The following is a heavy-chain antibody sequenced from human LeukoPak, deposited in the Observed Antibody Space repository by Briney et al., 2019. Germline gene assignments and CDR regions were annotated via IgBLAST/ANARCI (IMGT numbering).Heavy chain of an antibody. V-gene: IGHV4-59*01. CDR3: ARWTAGTRDAFDI. CDR2: IYYSGST. D-gene: IGHD1-1*01. J-gene: IGHJ3*02. CDR1: GGSISSYY. Sequence: SETLSLTCTVSGGSISSYYWSWIRQPPGKGLEWIGYIYYSGSTNHNPSLKSRVTISVDTSKNQFSLKLSSVTAADTAVYYCARWTAGTRDAFDIWGQGTMVTVSS.